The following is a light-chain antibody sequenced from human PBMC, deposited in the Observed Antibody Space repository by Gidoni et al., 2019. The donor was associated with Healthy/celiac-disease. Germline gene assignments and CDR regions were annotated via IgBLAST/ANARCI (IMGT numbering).Light chain of an antibody. CDR1: QSVSSSY. V-gene: IGKV3-20*01. CDR3: QQYGXSXPMYT. CDR2: GDS. Sequence: EIVLTQSPGTLSLSPGERATLSCRASQSVSSSYLAWYQQKPGQAPRLLIYGDSSRATGIPDRFSGSGSGTDFTLTISRLEPEDFAVYYCQQYGXSXPMYT. J-gene: IGKJ2*01.